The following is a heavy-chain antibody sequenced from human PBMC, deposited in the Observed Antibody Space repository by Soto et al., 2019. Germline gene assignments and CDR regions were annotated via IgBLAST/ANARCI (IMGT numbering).Heavy chain of an antibody. CDR3: ARGYSYGYGPAYYYYYYGMDV. D-gene: IGHD5-18*01. Sequence: ASVKVSCKASGYTFTSYDINWVRQATGQGLEWMGWMNPNSGNTGYAQKFQGRVTMTRNTSISTAYMELSSLRSEDTAVYYCARGYSYGYGPAYYYYYYGMDVWGQGTTVTVSS. CDR1: GYTFTSYD. CDR2: MNPNSGNT. V-gene: IGHV1-8*01. J-gene: IGHJ6*02.